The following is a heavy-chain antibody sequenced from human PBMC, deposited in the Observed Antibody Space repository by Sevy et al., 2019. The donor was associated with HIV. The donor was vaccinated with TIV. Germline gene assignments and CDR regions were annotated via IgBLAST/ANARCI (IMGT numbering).Heavy chain of an antibody. D-gene: IGHD3-10*01. CDR1: GFTFSGSA. CDR2: IRSKANSYAT. CDR3: TRQGLEGIYDY. V-gene: IGHV3-73*01. Sequence: GGSLRLSCAASGFTFSGSAMHWVRQASGKGLEWVGRIRSKANSYATAYAASVKGRFTISRDDSKNTAYLQMNSLKTEETAVYYCTRQGLEGIYDYWGQGTLVTVSS. J-gene: IGHJ4*02.